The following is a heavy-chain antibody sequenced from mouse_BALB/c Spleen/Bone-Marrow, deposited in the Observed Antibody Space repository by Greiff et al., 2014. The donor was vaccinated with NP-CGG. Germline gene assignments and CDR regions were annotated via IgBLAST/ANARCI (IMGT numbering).Heavy chain of an antibody. CDR1: GYTFTEYT. CDR2: FNPNNGGT. V-gene: IGHV1-18*01. D-gene: IGHD2-4*01. CDR3: AREEAFDYVNAY. J-gene: IGHJ3*01. Sequence: VQLQQPGPELVTPGASVKISCKTSGYTFTEYTMHWVKQSHGKSLEWIGGFNPNNGGTSYNQKFKGKATLTVDKSSSTAYMELRSLTSEDSAVCYCAREEAFDYVNAYWGQGTLVTVSA.